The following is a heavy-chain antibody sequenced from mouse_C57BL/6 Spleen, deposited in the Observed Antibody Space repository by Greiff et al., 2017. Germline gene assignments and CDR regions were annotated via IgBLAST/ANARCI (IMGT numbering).Heavy chain of an antibody. CDR3: ARRYYGSSSFYWYFDV. V-gene: IGHV5-17*01. CDR1: GFTFSDYG. Sequence: EVMLVESGGGLVKPGGSLKLSCAASGFTFSDYGMHWVRQAPEKGLEWVAYISSGSSTIYYADTVKGRFTISRDNAKNTLFLQMTSLRSEDTAMYYCARRYYGSSSFYWYFDVWGTGTTVTVSS. D-gene: IGHD1-1*01. J-gene: IGHJ1*03. CDR2: ISSGSSTI.